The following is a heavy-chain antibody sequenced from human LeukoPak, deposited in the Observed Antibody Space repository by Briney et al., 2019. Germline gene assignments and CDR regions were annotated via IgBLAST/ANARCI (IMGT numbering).Heavy chain of an antibody. CDR1: GGSISSGGYS. CDR2: IYHSGST. D-gene: IGHD5-24*01. CDR3: ARGGDGYNPFDY. V-gene: IGHV4-30-2*01. Sequence: PSETLSLTCAVSGGSISSGGYSWSWIRQPPGKGLEWIGYIYHSGSTYYNPSLKSRVTIPVDRSKNQFSLKLSSVTAADTAVYYCARGGDGYNPFDYWGQGTLVTVSS. J-gene: IGHJ4*02.